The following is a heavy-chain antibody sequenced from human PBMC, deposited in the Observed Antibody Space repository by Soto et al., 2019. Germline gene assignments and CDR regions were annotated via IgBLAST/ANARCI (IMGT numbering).Heavy chain of an antibody. CDR1: GGSISSGGYY. CDR3: ARFYRSGWYDAFDI. D-gene: IGHD6-19*01. Sequence: SETLSLTCTVSGGSISSGGYYWSWIRQHPGKGLEWIGYIYYSGSTYYNPSLKSRVTISVDTSKNQFSLKLSSVTAADTAVYYCARFYRSGWYDAFDIWGQGTMVTVSS. V-gene: IGHV4-31*03. J-gene: IGHJ3*02. CDR2: IYYSGST.